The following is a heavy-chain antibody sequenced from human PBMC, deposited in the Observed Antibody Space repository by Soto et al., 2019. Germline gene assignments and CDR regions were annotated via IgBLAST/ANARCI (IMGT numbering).Heavy chain of an antibody. CDR1: GFSLSTSGVG. V-gene: IGHV2-5*02. J-gene: IGHJ2*01. D-gene: IGHD1-20*01. CDR2: IYWDDDE. Sequence: QITLKESGPTLVKPTQTLTLTCTFSGFSLSTSGVGVGWIRQPPGKALEWLALIYWDDDERYRPSLKSRLTITKDTSKTQVFLTMTNMTPVDTATYYCAHTYNPPWYGYWCFDLWGRGTLVTVSS. CDR3: AHTYNPPWYGYWCFDL.